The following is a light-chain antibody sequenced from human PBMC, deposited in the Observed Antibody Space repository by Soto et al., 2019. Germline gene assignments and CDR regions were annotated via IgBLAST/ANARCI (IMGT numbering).Light chain of an antibody. CDR3: KQYNNWPYT. J-gene: IGKJ2*01. CDR1: QHVSSN. Sequence: EIVMTQSPATLSVSPGGSATLSCRASQHVSSNFAWYRQKPGQAPTLLIYRASTRATGIPARFSGSGSGTAFTLTISSLQSENLAVYYCKQYNNWPYTFGQGTKLEIK. V-gene: IGKV3-15*01. CDR2: RAS.